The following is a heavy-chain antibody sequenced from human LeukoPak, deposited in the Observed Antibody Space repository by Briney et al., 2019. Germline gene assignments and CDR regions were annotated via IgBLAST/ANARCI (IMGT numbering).Heavy chain of an antibody. J-gene: IGHJ4*02. Sequence: ASVKVSCKASGYTFTGYYMHWVRQAPGQGLEWMGWINPNSGGTNYAQKFQGRGTMTRDTSISTAYMELSRLSSDDTAVYYCARDPGGSPWDYWGQGTLVTVSS. CDR2: INPNSGGT. D-gene: IGHD1-26*01. CDR1: GYTFTGYY. V-gene: IGHV1-2*02. CDR3: ARDPGGSPWDY.